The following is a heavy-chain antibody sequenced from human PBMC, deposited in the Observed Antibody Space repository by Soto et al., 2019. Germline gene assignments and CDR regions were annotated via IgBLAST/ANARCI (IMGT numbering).Heavy chain of an antibody. CDR1: GYTFTDYF. D-gene: IGHD6-13*01. V-gene: IGHV1-46*01. Sequence: GASVKVSCKASGYTFTDYFIHWVRQAPGQGLEWMGIFHPNGGSRTYAQKFLGRATMTRDMSTSTVYMELSSLRSDDTAVYYCARASVAAAGAEYFLFWGQGTLVTVSS. CDR3: ARASVAAAGAEYFLF. J-gene: IGHJ1*01. CDR2: FHPNGGSR.